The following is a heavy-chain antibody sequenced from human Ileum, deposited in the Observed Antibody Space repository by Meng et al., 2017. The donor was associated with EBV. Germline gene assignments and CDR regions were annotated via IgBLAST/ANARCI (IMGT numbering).Heavy chain of an antibody. CDR3: ALFTRSWFDP. D-gene: IGHD2-2*01. CDR1: GFSLSTSEVG. J-gene: IGHJ5*02. V-gene: IGHV2-5*02. CDR2: IYWDDDK. Sequence: QITLKESGATLVKPXQTLTLTCTFSGFSLSTSEVGVGWIRQPTGKALEWLAVIYWDDDKRYSPSLKSRLTITKDTSKNQVVLTLTNMDPVDTATYYCALFTRSWFDPWGQGTLVTVSS.